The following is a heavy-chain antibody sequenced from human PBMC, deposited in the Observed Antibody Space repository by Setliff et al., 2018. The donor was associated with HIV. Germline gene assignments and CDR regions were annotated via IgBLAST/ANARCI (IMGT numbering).Heavy chain of an antibody. CDR1: GFTFSTYW. D-gene: IGHD1-26*01. CDR3: ARDATRGGDFDF. CDR2: IKPDGSEQ. J-gene: IGHJ4*02. Sequence: GGSLRLSCAASGFTFSTYWMSWVRQAPGKGLEWVASIKPDGSEQHYVDSVKGRFTMSRDNAKNLVYLERNSLKVEATAVYYCARDATRGGDFDFWGQGTLVTVSS. V-gene: IGHV3-7*01.